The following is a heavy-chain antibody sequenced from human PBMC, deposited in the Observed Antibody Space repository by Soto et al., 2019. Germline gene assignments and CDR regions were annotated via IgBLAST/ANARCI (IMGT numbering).Heavy chain of an antibody. V-gene: IGHV4-39*01. CDR1: GYSISSRSYY. CDR2: TYYSGST. Sequence: SDTLSLTCPVTGYSISSRSYYCARIRQPPGKGLEWIGSTYYSGSTYHTPSLRSRVSMSIDTSKDQFSLKLKSVTAADTALYFCARQRTSVVTQAYFDVWGPGSLVTVSS. CDR3: ARQRTSVVTQAYFDV. D-gene: IGHD2-21*02. J-gene: IGHJ4*02.